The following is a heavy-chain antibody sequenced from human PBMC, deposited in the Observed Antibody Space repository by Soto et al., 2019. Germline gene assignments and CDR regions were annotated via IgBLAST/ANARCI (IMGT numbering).Heavy chain of an antibody. CDR1: GGSISSSSYY. Sequence: QLQLQESGPGLVKPSETLSLTCTVSGGSISSSSYYWGWIRQPSGKGLEWIGSIYYSGSTYYNPSLKGRVTLSVDTSKNQCSLKLSSVTAADTAVYYCASSYGDYVSYWGQGTLVTVSS. V-gene: IGHV4-39*01. CDR3: ASSYGDYVSY. CDR2: IYYSGST. D-gene: IGHD4-17*01. J-gene: IGHJ4*02.